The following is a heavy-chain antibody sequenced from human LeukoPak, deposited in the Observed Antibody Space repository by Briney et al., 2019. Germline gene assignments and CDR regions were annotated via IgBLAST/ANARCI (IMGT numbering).Heavy chain of an antibody. CDR2: INPSGGST. V-gene: IGHV1-46*01. CDR3: ARLVLTGDTRLDY. J-gene: IGHJ4*02. CDR1: GYTFTSYY. Sequence: ASVKVSCKASGYTFTSYYMHWVRQAPGQGLEWMGIINPSGGSTSYAQKFQGRVTITRDTSASTAYMELSSLRSEDTAVYYCARLVLTGDTRLDYWGQGTLVTVSS. D-gene: IGHD7-27*01.